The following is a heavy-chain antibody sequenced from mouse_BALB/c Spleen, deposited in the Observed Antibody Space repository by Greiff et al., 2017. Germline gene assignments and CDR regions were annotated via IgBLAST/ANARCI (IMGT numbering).Heavy chain of an antibody. D-gene: IGHD4-1*01. CDR3: ARENWDPAWFAY. Sequence: EVQLVASGGGLVQPGGSLRLTCATSGFTFTDYYMSWVRQPPGKALEWLGFIRNKANGYTTEYSASVKGRFTISRDNSQSILYLQMNTLRAEDSATYYCARENWDPAWFAYWGQGTLVTVSA. J-gene: IGHJ3*01. CDR1: GFTFTDYY. CDR2: IRNKANGYTT. V-gene: IGHV7-3*02.